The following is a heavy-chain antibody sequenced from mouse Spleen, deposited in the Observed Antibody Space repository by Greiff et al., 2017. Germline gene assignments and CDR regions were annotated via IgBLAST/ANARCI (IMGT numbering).Heavy chain of an antibody. V-gene: IGHV5-17*02. J-gene: IGHJ2*01. CDR2: ISSGSSTI. CDR1: GLTFSSFG. CDR3: ARSSFYYFDY. Sequence: DVMLVESGGGLVQPGGSRKLSCAASGLTFSSFGMHWVRQAPEKGLEWVAYISSGSSTIYYADTVKGRFTISRDNPKNTLFLQMTSLRSEDTAMYYCARSSFYYFDYWGQGTTLTVSS.